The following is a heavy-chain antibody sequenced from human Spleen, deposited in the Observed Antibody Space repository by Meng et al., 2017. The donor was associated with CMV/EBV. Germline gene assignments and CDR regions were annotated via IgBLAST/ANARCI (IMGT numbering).Heavy chain of an antibody. CDR1: GGSISSGGYY. D-gene: IGHD1/OR15-1a*01. CDR3: ARDILEHNAFDM. V-gene: IGHV4-31*03. CDR2: IYYSGST. J-gene: IGHJ3*02. Sequence: LRLSCTVSGGSISSGGYYWSWIRQHPGKGLEWIGYIYYSGSTYYNPSLKSRVTISVDTSKNQFSLKLSSVTAADTAVYYCARDILEHNAFDMWGQGTMVTVSS.